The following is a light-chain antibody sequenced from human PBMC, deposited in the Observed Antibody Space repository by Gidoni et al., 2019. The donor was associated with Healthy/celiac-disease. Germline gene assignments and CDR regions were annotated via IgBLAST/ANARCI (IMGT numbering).Light chain of an antibody. Sequence: DVVITQSPLALPVTLGQPASILCRSSQSLVYSDGNTYLNWFHQRPGQSPRRLIYKVSNRDAGVPDRFDGRGSGTDFTLKISRVEAGDVGVYYCMQGTHWPWTFGQGTKVEIK. J-gene: IGKJ1*01. CDR2: KVS. CDR3: MQGTHWPWT. V-gene: IGKV2-30*01. CDR1: QSLVYSDGNTY.